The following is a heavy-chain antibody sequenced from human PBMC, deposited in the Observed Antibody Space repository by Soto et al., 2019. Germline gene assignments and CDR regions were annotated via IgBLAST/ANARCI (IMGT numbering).Heavy chain of an antibody. V-gene: IGHV3-21*01. CDR2: ISSSSSYI. J-gene: IGHJ4*02. Sequence: GGSLRLSCAASGFTFSSYSMNWVRQAPGKGLEWVSSISSSSSYIYYADSVKGRFTISRDNAKNSLYLQMNSLRAEDTAVYYCARESNWNYVPRNAPFDYWGQGTLVTVSS. CDR3: ARESNWNYVPRNAPFDY. CDR1: GFTFSSYS. D-gene: IGHD1-7*01.